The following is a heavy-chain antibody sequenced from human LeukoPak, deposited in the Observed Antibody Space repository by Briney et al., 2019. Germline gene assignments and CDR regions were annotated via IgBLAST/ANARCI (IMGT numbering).Heavy chain of an antibody. Sequence: GGSLRLSCAASGFTFSRYWMHWVRQAPGKGLVWVSRISTDGTSTTYADSVKGRFTVSRDNAKNTLYLQMNSLRAEDTAVYYCVRGSRRVQLPRSYDFDVWGQGTVVTVSS. J-gene: IGHJ3*01. D-gene: IGHD1-1*01. CDR2: ISTDGTST. CDR1: GFTFSRYW. V-gene: IGHV3-74*01. CDR3: VRGSRRVQLPRSYDFDV.